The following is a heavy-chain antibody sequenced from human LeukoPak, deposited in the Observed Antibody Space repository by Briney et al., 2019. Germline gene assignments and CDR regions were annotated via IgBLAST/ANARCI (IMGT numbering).Heavy chain of an antibody. J-gene: IGHJ5*02. D-gene: IGHD1-7*01. V-gene: IGHV4-34*01. CDR2: INHSGST. CDR1: GGSFSGYY. Sequence: PSETLSLTCAVYGGSFSGYYWSWIRQPPGKGLEWIGEINHSGSTNYNPSLKSRVTISVDTSKNQFSLKLSSVTAADTAVYYCARRPRAYNWNYAGNWFDPWGQGTLVTVSS. CDR3: ARRPRAYNWNYAGNWFDP.